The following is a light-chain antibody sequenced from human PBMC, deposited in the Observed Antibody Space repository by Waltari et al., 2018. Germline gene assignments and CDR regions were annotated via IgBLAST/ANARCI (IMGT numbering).Light chain of an antibody. Sequence: DIQMTQSPSTLSASIGDRVAITCRANQSINFWLAWYQQKAGNAPRLLIYRTSRLTSGVPSRFSGFVSGTEFTLTISSLQPEDFATYYCEQYSSSSRTFGQGTKVEIK. CDR1: QSINFW. V-gene: IGKV1-5*03. CDR2: RTS. J-gene: IGKJ1*01. CDR3: EQYSSSSRT.